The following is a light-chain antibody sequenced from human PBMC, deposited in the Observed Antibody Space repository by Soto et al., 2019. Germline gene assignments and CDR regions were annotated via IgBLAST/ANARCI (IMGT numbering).Light chain of an antibody. J-gene: IGLJ1*01. CDR2: DVS. CDR1: SSDVGGYNY. Sequence: QSALTQPASVSGSPGQSITISCTGTSSDVGGYNYVSWYQQHPGKAPKLIIYDVSDRPSGVSNRLSGSKSGNTASLSISGLKAEDEADYYCSPYTSSSTRVFGTGTKVTVL. CDR3: SPYTSSSTRV. V-gene: IGLV2-14*01.